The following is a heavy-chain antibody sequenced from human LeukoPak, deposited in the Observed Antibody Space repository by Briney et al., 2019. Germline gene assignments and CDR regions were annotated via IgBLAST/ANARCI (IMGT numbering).Heavy chain of an antibody. CDR1: GFSLSNARMG. J-gene: IGHJ4*02. CDR2: IFSNDEK. D-gene: IGHD3-3*01. CDR3: ARMPDYDFTGYYFDY. V-gene: IGHV2-26*01. Sequence: ESGPTLVNPTETLTLTCTVSGFSLSNARMGVSWIRQPPGKALEWLAHIFSNDEKSYSTSLKSRLTISKDTSKSQVVLTMTNLDPVDTATYYCARMPDYDFTGYYFDYWGQGTLVTVSS.